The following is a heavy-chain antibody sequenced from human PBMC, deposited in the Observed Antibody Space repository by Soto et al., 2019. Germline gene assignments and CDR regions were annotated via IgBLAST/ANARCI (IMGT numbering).Heavy chain of an antibody. Sequence: QVQLVQSGAEVKKPGSSVKVSCKASGGTFSSYAISWVRQAPGQGLEWMGGIIPILGTANYAQKVQGRVTITADESTSTAYMELSSLRSEDTAVYYCAREAVREIDGTPSGYWGQGTLVTVSS. CDR2: IIPILGTA. D-gene: IGHD1-1*01. CDR1: GGTFSSYA. J-gene: IGHJ4*02. CDR3: AREAVREIDGTPSGY. V-gene: IGHV1-69*11.